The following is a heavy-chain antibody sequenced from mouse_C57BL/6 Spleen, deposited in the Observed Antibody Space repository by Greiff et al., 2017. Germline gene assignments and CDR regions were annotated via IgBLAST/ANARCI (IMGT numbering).Heavy chain of an antibody. CDR3: ARGGGYGSSFAY. V-gene: IGHV1-78*01. Sequence: QVQLQQSDAELVKPGASVKISCTVSGYTFTDHTIHWMKQRPEQGLEWIGYIYPSNGGTNYNEKFKSKATLTVDKSSSTAYMQLSSLASEDSAVYDCARGGGYGSSFAYWGQGTLVTGSA. CDR2: IYPSNGGT. D-gene: IGHD1-1*01. CDR1: GYTFTDHT. J-gene: IGHJ3*01.